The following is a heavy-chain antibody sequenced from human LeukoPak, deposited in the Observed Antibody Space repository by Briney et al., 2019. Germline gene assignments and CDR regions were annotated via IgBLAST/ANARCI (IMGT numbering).Heavy chain of an antibody. J-gene: IGHJ4*02. CDR1: GFTFSSYG. CDR2: IWYDGSNK. Sequence: GGSLRLSCAASGFTFSSYGMHWVRQAPGKGLEWVAVIWYDGSNKYYADSVKGRLTISRDNSKNTLYLQMNSLRAEDTAVYYCAKEPLAYCGGDCQSAYFDYWGQGTLVTVSS. V-gene: IGHV3-33*06. CDR3: AKEPLAYCGGDCQSAYFDY. D-gene: IGHD2-21*02.